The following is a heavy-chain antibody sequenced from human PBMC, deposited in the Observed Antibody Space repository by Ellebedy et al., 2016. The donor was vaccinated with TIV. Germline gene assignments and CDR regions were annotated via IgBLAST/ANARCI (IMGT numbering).Heavy chain of an antibody. CDR1: GFTFSSYS. D-gene: IGHD1-7*01. Sequence: GESLKISCAASGFTFSSYSMNWVRQAPGKGLEWVSYISSSSSTIYYADSVKGRFTISRDNAKNSLYLQMNSLRAEDTAVYYCAKDRADNWNYDFDYWGQGTLVTVSS. J-gene: IGHJ4*02. CDR2: ISSSSSTI. V-gene: IGHV3-48*04. CDR3: AKDRADNWNYDFDY.